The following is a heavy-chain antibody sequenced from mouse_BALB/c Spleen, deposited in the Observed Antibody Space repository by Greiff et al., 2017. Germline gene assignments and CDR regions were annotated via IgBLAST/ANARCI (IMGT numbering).Heavy chain of an antibody. J-gene: IGHJ3*01. Sequence: VQLQQSGAELVKPGASVKLSCTASGFNIKDTYMHWVKQRPEQGLEWIGRIGPANGNTKYDPKFQGKATITADTSYNTAYLQLSSLTSEDTAVYYCASLYEYDAVFAYWGQGTLVTVSA. CDR3: ASLYEYDAVFAY. CDR1: GFNIKDTY. CDR2: IGPANGNT. V-gene: IGHV14-3*02. D-gene: IGHD2-4*01.